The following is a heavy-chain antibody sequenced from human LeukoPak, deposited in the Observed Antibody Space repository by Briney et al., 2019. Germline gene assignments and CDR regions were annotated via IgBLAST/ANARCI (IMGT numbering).Heavy chain of an antibody. J-gene: IGHJ4*02. D-gene: IGHD3-22*01. V-gene: IGHV3-7*01. CDR3: ARDRGNYYDSSGFDY. CDR1: GFTFSSYW. CDR2: IKQDGSEK. Sequence: GGSLRLSCAASGFTFSSYWMSWVRQAPGKGLEWVANIKQDGSEKYYVDSVKGRFTISRDNAKNSLYLQMNSLRAEDTAVYYCARDRGNYYDSSGFDYWGQGTLVTVSS.